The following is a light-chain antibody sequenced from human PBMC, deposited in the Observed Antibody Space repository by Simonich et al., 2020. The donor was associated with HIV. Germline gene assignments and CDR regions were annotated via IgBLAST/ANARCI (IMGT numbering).Light chain of an antibody. J-gene: IGLJ3*02. CDR2: DVS. V-gene: IGLV2-14*03. CDR3: SSYTSSSTWV. Sequence: QSALTQPVSVSGSPGQSITISCTGTSSDVGGSNYVSWYQQHPGKAPKLMIYDVSNRPSGVSNRFSGSKSGNTASLTISGLQAEDEADYYCSSYTSSSTWVFGGGTKLTVL. CDR1: SSDVGGSNY.